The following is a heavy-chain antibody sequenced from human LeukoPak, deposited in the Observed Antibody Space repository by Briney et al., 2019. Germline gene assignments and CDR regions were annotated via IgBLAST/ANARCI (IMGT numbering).Heavy chain of an antibody. Sequence: SQSLSLTCAISGDIVSNNDGGWNWIRQSPSRGLEWLGRTYYNSKWYNDYAVSVKSRMTINPDTSKNQFSLQLNSVTPEDTAVYYCARGWLQSGSDYWGQGTLVTVSS. CDR3: ARGWLQSGSDY. CDR1: GDIVSNNDGG. V-gene: IGHV6-1*01. CDR2: TYYNSKWYN. J-gene: IGHJ4*02. D-gene: IGHD5-24*01.